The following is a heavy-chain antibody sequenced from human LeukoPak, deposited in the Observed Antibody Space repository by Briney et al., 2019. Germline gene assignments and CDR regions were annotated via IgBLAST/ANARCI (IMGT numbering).Heavy chain of an antibody. Sequence: SETLSLTCTVSGGSISSSNYYWGWIRQPPGKGLEWIGSIYYSGNTYCNPSLQSRVTISVDTSKNQFSLKLSSVTAADTAVYYCASVDIVVVPSANFDFWGQGTLVTVSS. J-gene: IGHJ4*02. CDR3: ASVDIVVVPSANFDF. CDR1: GGSISSSNYY. V-gene: IGHV4-39*07. CDR2: IYYSGNT. D-gene: IGHD2-2*03.